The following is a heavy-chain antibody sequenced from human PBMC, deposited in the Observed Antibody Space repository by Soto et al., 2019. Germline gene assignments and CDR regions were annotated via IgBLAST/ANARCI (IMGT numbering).Heavy chain of an antibody. J-gene: IGHJ4*02. CDR3: ARRGGYSGYDPFDY. CDR1: GYTFTSYG. CDR2: ISAYNGNT. Sequence: APVKVYCKASGYTFTSYGISWVRQAPGQGLEWMGWISAYNGNTNYAQKLQGRVTMTTDTSTSTAYMELRSLRSDDTAVYYCARRGGYSGYDPFDYWGQGTLVTVSS. D-gene: IGHD5-12*01. V-gene: IGHV1-18*01.